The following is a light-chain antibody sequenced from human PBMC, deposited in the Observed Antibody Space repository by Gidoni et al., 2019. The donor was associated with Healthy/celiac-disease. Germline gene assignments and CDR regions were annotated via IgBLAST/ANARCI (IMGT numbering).Light chain of an antibody. V-gene: IGKV1-33*01. CDR1: QDISNY. CDR2: DAS. CDR3: QQYDNPLLT. Sequence: QMNQSPSSLSASVGDRVTITCQASQDISNYLNLYQQKPGKAPKLLIYDASKLETGVPSRFSGSGSGTDFTFPISSLQPEDIATYYCQQYDNPLLTFGGGTKVEIK. J-gene: IGKJ4*01.